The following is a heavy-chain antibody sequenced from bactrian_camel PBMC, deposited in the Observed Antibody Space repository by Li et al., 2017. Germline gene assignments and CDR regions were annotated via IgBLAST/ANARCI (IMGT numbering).Heavy chain of an antibody. V-gene: IGHV3S56*01. Sequence: QVQLVESGGGSVPAGGSLRLSCVVSGHSRGSNCVGWYRLPPGRAPAEREGIATIRRSGGETWYAGSVKGRFTISQNSAKNSVFLQMRSLKSEDTGMYYCAATNGRVCHYYGKFDYYGQGTQVTVS. J-gene: IGHJ4*01. CDR2: IRRSGGET. CDR3: AATNGRVCHYYGKFDY. CDR1: GHSRGSNC. D-gene: IGHD1*01.